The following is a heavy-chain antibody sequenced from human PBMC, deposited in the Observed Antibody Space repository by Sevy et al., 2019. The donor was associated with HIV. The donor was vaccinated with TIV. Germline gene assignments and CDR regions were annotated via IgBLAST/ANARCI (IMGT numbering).Heavy chain of an antibody. CDR1: GGTFGTYT. CDR2: IIPIFGTA. Sequence: ASVKVSCKASGGTFGTYTISWPRQAPGQWLEWMGGIIPIFGTANYAQKFQGRVTITADESTSTAYMELSSLRSEDSAVYYCARDRDITFGGGDAFDIWGQGTMVTVSS. CDR3: ARDRDITFGGGDAFDI. J-gene: IGHJ3*02. D-gene: IGHD3-16*01. V-gene: IGHV1-69*13.